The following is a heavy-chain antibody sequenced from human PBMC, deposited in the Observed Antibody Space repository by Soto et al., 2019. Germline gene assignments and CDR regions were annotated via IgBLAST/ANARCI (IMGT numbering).Heavy chain of an antibody. J-gene: IGHJ4*02. CDR2: MNPNSGNT. CDR1: GYTLTNYD. V-gene: IGHV1-8*01. CDR3: ARGYYYGSGSSPDY. Sequence: ASVKVSCKASGYTLTNYDINWVRQATGQGLEWMGWMNPNSGNTGYAQKFQGRVSMTRNTSISTAYMELSSLRSEDTAVYYCARGYYYGSGSSPDYWGQGTLVTVSS. D-gene: IGHD3-10*01.